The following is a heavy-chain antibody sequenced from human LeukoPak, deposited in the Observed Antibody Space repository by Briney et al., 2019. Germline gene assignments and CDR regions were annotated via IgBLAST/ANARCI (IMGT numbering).Heavy chain of an antibody. CDR3: ARGCYDFWSGYWHFDY. J-gene: IGHJ4*02. D-gene: IGHD3-3*01. V-gene: IGHV4-38-2*01. CDR1: GYSISSGYY. CDR2: IYHSGST. Sequence: PSETLSLTCAVSGYSISSGYYWGWIRQPPGKGLEWIGSIYHSGSTYYNPSLKSRVTISVDTSKNQFSLKLRSVTAADTAVYYCARGCYDFWSGYWHFDYWGQGTLVTVSS.